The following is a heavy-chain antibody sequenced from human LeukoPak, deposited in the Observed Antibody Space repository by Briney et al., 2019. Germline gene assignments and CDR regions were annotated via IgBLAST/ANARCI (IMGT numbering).Heavy chain of an antibody. CDR1: GYSFTSYG. CDR3: ARGFNIFGEQTLLDY. J-gene: IGHJ4*02. Sequence: ASVKVSCKASGYSFTSYGINWVRQAPGQGLEWMGWINTNTGKPTYAQGFTGRFVFSLDTSVSTAYLQISGLQAEDTATYYCARGFNIFGEQTLLDYGGQGTLVTVSS. V-gene: IGHV7-4-1*02. CDR2: INTNTGKP. D-gene: IGHD3-3*02.